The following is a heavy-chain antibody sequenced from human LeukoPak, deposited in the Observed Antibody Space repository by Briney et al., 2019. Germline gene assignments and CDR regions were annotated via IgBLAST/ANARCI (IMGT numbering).Heavy chain of an antibody. CDR3: ARDPFPAQYYYGSGFGMDV. Sequence: HPGGSLRLSCAASGFTFSSYWMGWVRQAPGKGLEWVANIKQDGSEKYYVDSVKGRFTISRDNAMNSLYLQMNSLRAEDTAVYYCARDPFPAQYYYGSGFGMDVWGKGTTVTVSS. CDR2: IKQDGSEK. CDR1: GFTFSSYW. V-gene: IGHV3-7*03. J-gene: IGHJ6*04. D-gene: IGHD3-10*01.